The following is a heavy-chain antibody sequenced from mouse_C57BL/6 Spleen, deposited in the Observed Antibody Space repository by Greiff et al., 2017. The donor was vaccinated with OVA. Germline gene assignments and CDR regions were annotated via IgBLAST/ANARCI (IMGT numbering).Heavy chain of an antibody. Sequence: EVKLQQSVAELVRPGASVKLSCTASGFNIKNTYMHWVKQRPEQGLEWIGRIDPANGNTKYAPKFQGKATITADTSSNTAYLQLSSLTSEDTAIYYCARSAPLYGSSYSFAYWGQGTLVTVSA. D-gene: IGHD1-1*01. CDR3: ARSAPLYGSSYSFAY. CDR1: GFNIKNTY. J-gene: IGHJ3*01. CDR2: IDPANGNT. V-gene: IGHV14-3*01.